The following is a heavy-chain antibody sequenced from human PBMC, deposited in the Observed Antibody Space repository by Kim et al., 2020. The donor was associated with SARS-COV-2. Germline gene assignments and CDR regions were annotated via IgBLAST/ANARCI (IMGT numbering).Heavy chain of an antibody. CDR1: GFTFSSYA. V-gene: IGHV3-23*01. CDR2: ISGSGGST. CDR3: APRPTSGSSFDY. D-gene: IGHD1-26*01. J-gene: IGHJ4*02. Sequence: GGSLRLSCAASGFTFSSYAMSWVRQAPGKGLEWVSSISGSGGSTYYADSVKGRFTISRDNSMNTLYMQMNSLRAEDTAVYYCAPRPTSGSSFDYWGQGTLVSVSS.